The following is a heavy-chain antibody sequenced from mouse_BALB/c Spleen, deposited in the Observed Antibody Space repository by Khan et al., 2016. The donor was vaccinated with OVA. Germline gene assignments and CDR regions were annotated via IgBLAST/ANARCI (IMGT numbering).Heavy chain of an antibody. J-gene: IGHJ3*01. CDR2: ISTYYGDV. CDR1: GYTFTDFT. V-gene: IGHV1S137*01. CDR3: TRGGGNRFAY. Sequence: QVQLQQSGAELVRPGVSVKISCKGSGYTFTDFTMHWVKQSHAKSLEWIGVISTYYGDVTYNQKFKGKATMTVDKSSSTAYMELTRLTSEDSAIYYRTRGGGNRFAYWGQGTLVTVSA.